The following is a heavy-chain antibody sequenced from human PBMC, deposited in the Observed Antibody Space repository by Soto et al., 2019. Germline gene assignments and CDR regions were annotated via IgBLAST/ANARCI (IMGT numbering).Heavy chain of an antibody. CDR1: GGTFSSYA. J-gene: IGHJ6*02. CDR3: TISSRRGRLPDPKDYYYYYGMDV. Sequence: QVQLVQSGAEVKKPGSSVKVSCKASGGTFSSYAISWVRQAPGQGLEWMGGIIPIFGTANYAQKFQGRVTITADESTSTAYLELSSLRSQDTAVYYCTISSRRGRLPDPKDYYYYYGMDVWGQRTTVTVSS. D-gene: IGHD6-25*01. V-gene: IGHV1-69*01. CDR2: IIPIFGTA.